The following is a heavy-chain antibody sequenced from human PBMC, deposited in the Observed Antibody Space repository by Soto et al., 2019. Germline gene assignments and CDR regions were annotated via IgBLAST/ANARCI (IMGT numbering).Heavy chain of an antibody. CDR3: PGSRYYDDSSGYYPWYLDSFDI. V-gene: IGHV1-46*01. J-gene: IGHJ3*02. Sequence: ASVKVSCKASGYTFTSYYMHWVRQAPGQGLEWMGIINPSCGSTSYAQKFQGRVTMTRDTYTSTVYMQLSSLRSEDTAVYYCPGSRYYDDSSGYYPWYLDSFDIACQGTMVTFSS. D-gene: IGHD3-22*01. CDR1: GYTFTSYY. CDR2: INPSCGST.